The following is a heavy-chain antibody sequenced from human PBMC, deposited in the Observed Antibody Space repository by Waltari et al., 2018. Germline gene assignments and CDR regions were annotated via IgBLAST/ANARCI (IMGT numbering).Heavy chain of an antibody. Sequence: QVHLQESGPGLVKSSETLSLTCAVSGYSIRSGYYWGWIRQPPGKGLEWIGSIFHTGNTYYNPSLKSRVTISVDKSKNQFSLKFNSVTAADTAVYYCARVHWGSSGNWFDPWGQGTPVIVSS. D-gene: IGHD1-26*01. CDR3: ARVHWGSSGNWFDP. J-gene: IGHJ5*02. CDR1: GYSIRSGYY. V-gene: IGHV4-38-2*01. CDR2: IFHTGNT.